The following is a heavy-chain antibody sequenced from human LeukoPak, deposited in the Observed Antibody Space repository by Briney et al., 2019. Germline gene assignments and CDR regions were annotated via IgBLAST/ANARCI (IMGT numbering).Heavy chain of an antibody. CDR1: GGSNSSSSYY. CDR3: ARRPYSSSWYYYMDV. D-gene: IGHD6-13*01. V-gene: IGHV4-39*01. J-gene: IGHJ6*03. Sequence: PSETLSLTCTVSGGSNSSSSYYWGWIRQPPGKGLEWIGSIYYSGSTCYNPSLKSRVTISVDTSKNQFSLKLSSVTAADTAVYYCARRPYSSSWYYYMDVWGKGTTVTVSS. CDR2: IYYSGST.